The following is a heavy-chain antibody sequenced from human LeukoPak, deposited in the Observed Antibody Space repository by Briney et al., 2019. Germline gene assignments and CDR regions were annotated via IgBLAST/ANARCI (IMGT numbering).Heavy chain of an antibody. J-gene: IGHJ3*02. D-gene: IGHD3-10*01. CDR1: SGSFSGYY. Sequence: PSETLSLTCAVYSGSFSGYYWTWFRQPPGKGLEWIGEFNHNWGAKYNPSLKSRVTISVDSSKNQFSLQLSSVTAADTAVYYCAKSNGYGLIDIWGRGTMVTVSS. V-gene: IGHV4-34*01. CDR3: AKSNGYGLIDI. CDR2: FNHNWGA.